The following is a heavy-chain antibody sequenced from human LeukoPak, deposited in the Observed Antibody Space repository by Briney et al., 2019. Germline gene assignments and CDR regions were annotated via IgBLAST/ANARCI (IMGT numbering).Heavy chain of an antibody. CDR1: GFTFDDYA. CDR3: ATDLDSAYYYDSSGYAY. Sequence: PGGSLRLSCAASGFTFDDYAMHWGRQAPGKGLEWVSGISWNSGSIGYADSLKGRFTISRDNAKNSLYLQMNSLRAEDTALYYCATDLDSAYYYDSSGYAYWGQGTLVTVSS. CDR2: ISWNSGSI. V-gene: IGHV3-9*01. J-gene: IGHJ4*02. D-gene: IGHD3-22*01.